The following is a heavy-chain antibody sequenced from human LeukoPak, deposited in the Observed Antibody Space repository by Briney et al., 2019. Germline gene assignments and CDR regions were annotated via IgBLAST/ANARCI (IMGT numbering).Heavy chain of an antibody. Sequence: ASVKVSCKASGYTFTGYYMHWVRQAPGLGLEWMGWINPNSGGTNYAQKFQGRVTMTRDTSISTAYMELSRLRSDDTAVYYCASSGIAVAPENDYWGQGTLVTVSS. CDR3: ASSGIAVAPENDY. CDR2: INPNSGGT. CDR1: GYTFTGYY. V-gene: IGHV1-2*02. J-gene: IGHJ4*02. D-gene: IGHD6-19*01.